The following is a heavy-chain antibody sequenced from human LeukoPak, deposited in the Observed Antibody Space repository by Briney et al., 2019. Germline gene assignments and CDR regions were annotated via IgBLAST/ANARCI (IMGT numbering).Heavy chain of an antibody. V-gene: IGHV4-34*01. CDR3: ARERDVLRFLEWSNWGLFDY. D-gene: IGHD3-3*01. J-gene: IGHJ4*02. CDR1: GGSFSGYY. CDR2: IYYSGNT. Sequence: SETLSLTCAVYGGSFSGYYWSWIRQPPGKGLEWFGSIYYSGNTYYNPSLKSRVTISVDTSKNQFSLKLSSVTAADTAVYYCARERDVLRFLEWSNWGLFDYWGQGTLVTVSS.